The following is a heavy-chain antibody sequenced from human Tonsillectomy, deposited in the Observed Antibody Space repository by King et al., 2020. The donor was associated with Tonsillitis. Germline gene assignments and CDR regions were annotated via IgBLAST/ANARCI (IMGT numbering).Heavy chain of an antibody. CDR3: ASPSSDDNSDYYGMDV. J-gene: IGHJ6*02. CDR2: IYPGDSDT. V-gene: IGHV5-51*01. Sequence: QLVQSGAEVKKPGASLKISCKGSGYSFTSYWIGWVRQMPGKGLEWMGIIYPGDSDTRYSPSFQGQVTIPADKSISTAYLQWSSLKASDTAMYYCASPSSDDNSDYYGMDVWGQGTTVTVSS. CDR1: GYSFTSYW. D-gene: IGHD1-20*01.